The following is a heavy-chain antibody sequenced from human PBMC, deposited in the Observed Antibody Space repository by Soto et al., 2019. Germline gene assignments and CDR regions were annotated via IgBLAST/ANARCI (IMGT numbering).Heavy chain of an antibody. V-gene: IGHV4-39*01. CDR2: IYYSGST. CDR1: GGSISSSSYY. CDR3: ARTKSVFDY. Sequence: SETLSLTCTVSGGSISSSSYYWGWIRQPPGKGLEWIGSIYYSGSTYYNPSLKSRVTISVDTSKNQFSLKLSSVTAADTAVYYCARTKSVFDYWGLGTQVTVSS. J-gene: IGHJ4*02.